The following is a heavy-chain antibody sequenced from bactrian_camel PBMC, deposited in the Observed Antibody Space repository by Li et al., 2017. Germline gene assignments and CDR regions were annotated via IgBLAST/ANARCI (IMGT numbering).Heavy chain of an antibody. CDR2: IANDGST. CDR1: GYKYRSGC. D-gene: IGHD3*01. J-gene: IGHJ4*01. V-gene: IGHV3S53*01. Sequence: HVQLVESGGGSVQSGGSLRLSCAADGYKYRSGCLGWFRQAPGKVREGIADIANDGSTSYADSVKGRFTISRDNAKNTLYLQMNNLKPEDTAIYYCTHGSCGLINVLSSGQGTQVTVS.